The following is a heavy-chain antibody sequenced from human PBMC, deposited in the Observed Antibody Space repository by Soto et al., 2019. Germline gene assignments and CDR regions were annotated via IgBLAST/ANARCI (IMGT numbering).Heavy chain of an antibody. Sequence: ASVKVSCKVSGYTLTELSMHWVRQAPGKGLEWMGGFDPEDGETIYAQKFQDRVTMTEDTSTDTAYMELSSLRSEDTAVYYCATEPFPSGQGDYYYYMDVWGKGTTVTVSS. J-gene: IGHJ6*03. CDR3: ATEPFPSGQGDYYYYMDV. V-gene: IGHV1-24*01. CDR2: FDPEDGET. CDR1: GYTLTELS.